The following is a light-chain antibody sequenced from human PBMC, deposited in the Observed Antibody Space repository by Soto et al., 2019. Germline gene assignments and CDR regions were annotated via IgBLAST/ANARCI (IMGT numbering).Light chain of an antibody. CDR2: GAS. J-gene: IGKJ2*01. Sequence: EIVMTQSPATLSVSPGERATLSCRASQSVGSNLAWYQQKPGQAPRLLIYGASTRTTATPARFSGSGSGTEFTLTISSLQSEDFVVYYCQHYNNWPPYAFGQGTKLEIK. V-gene: IGKV3D-15*01. CDR1: QSVGSN. CDR3: QHYNNWPPYA.